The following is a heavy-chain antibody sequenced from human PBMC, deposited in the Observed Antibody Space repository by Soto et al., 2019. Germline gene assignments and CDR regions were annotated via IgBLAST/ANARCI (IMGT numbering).Heavy chain of an antibody. V-gene: IGHV3-7*02. J-gene: IGHJ4*02. Sequence: EVQLVESGGDLVQPGGSLRLSCSASGFSFSNSWMTWVRQAPGKGLEWVAXIXXXXXENNXVDSVKGRFTIFRDNXXXXXXXXXXXXXXXXXXXXXXXXDRGYNCYDYWGQGTVVTVSS. CDR3: XXDRGYNCYDY. CDR1: GFSFSNSW. D-gene: IGHD5-18*01. CDR2: IXXXXXEN.